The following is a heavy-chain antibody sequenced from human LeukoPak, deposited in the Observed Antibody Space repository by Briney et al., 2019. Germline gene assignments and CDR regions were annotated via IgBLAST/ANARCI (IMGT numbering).Heavy chain of an antibody. CDR2: ISCDGTNK. CDR3: ASDLRCGWQFDY. D-gene: IGHD6-19*01. V-gene: IGHV3-30*04. CDR1: GFTFSSYA. J-gene: IGHJ4*02. Sequence: GGSLSLSCAAAGFTFSSYAMHWVRQAPGKGLEWVPVISCDGTNKYHADSVKGPFTISRANSTNTLYLRINRLRAEDTALYDCASDLRCGWQFDYWGQGTLVTVSS.